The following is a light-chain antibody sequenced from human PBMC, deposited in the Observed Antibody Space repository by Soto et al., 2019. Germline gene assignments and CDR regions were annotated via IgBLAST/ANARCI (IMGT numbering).Light chain of an antibody. CDR3: QQRSNWPGT. V-gene: IGKV3-11*01. Sequence: DIVMTQSPATLSVSPGERATLSCRASQSVSSNLAWYQQKAGQAPRLLMYGASTRAIGIPGRFSGGGSGTDFTLTISSLEPEDFAVYYCQQRSNWPGTFGQGTKVDIK. J-gene: IGKJ1*01. CDR1: QSVSSN. CDR2: GAS.